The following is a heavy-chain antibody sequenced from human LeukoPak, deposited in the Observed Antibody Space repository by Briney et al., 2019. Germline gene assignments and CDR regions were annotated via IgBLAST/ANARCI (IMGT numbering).Heavy chain of an antibody. J-gene: IGHJ4*02. CDR2: INGDETST. CDR1: GFTFSSHW. Sequence: GGSLRLSCAASGFTFSSHWMHWARQGPGKGLVWVSRINGDETSTAYADSVKGRFTISRDNAKNTLYLQMNSLRAEDTAVYFCARARSGDGFNLDYWGQGTLVTVSS. V-gene: IGHV3-74*01. CDR3: ARARSGDGFNLDY. D-gene: IGHD5-24*01.